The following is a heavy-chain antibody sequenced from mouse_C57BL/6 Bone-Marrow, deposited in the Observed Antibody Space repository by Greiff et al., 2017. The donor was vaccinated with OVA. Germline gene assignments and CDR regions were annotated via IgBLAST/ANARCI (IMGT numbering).Heavy chain of an antibody. CDR2: IYPSDSET. J-gene: IGHJ3*01. D-gene: IGHD2-4*01. CDR3: ARGGYYDYLAWFAY. Sequence: QVQLQQPGAELVRPGSSVTLSCKASGYTFTSYWMDWVKQRPGQGLEWIGNIYPSDSETHYNQKFKDKATLTVDKSSSTAYMQLSSLTSEDSAVYYCARGGYYDYLAWFAYWGQGTLVTVSA. V-gene: IGHV1-61*01. CDR1: GYTFTSYW.